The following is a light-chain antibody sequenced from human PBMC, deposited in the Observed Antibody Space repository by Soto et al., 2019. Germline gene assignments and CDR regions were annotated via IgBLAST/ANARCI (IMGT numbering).Light chain of an antibody. J-gene: IGKJ2*01. Sequence: EIVLTQSTATLSVAQGDRATLSCRASQTVASNLAWYQQKPGQAHRLLIPCASTRATGVPARFSGSGSATEFTLTISSLQSEDVAVYYCQQYHNWPPQYTFGQGTKLRIK. CDR3: QQYHNWPPQYT. CDR2: CAS. V-gene: IGKV3-15*01. CDR1: QTVASN.